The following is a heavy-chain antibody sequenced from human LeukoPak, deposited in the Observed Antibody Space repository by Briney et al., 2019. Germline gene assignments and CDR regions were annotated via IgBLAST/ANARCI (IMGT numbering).Heavy chain of an antibody. V-gene: IGHV3-21*01. Sequence: GGSLRLSCAASGFTFSSYSMNWVRQAPGKGLEWVSSISSSSSYIYYADSVKGRFTISRDNAKNSLYLQMNSLRAEDTAVYYCARDTGTGTTGYWGQGTLVTVSS. J-gene: IGHJ4*02. D-gene: IGHD1-7*01. CDR1: GFTFSSYS. CDR3: ARDTGTGTTGY. CDR2: ISSSSSYI.